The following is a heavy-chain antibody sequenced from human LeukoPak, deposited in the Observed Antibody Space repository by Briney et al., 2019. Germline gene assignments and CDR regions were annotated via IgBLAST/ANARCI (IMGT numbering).Heavy chain of an antibody. CDR1: GFTFSSYA. J-gene: IGHJ4*02. CDR3: AKDQGSSPRYFDY. D-gene: IGHD6-13*01. V-gene: IGHV3-23*01. CDR2: ISGSGGST. Sequence: GGSLRLSCAASGFTFSSYAMSWVRQAPGKGLEWVSAISGSGGSTYYADSMKGRFTISRDNSKNTLYLQMNSLRAEDTAVYYCAKDQGSSPRYFDYWGQGTLVTVSS.